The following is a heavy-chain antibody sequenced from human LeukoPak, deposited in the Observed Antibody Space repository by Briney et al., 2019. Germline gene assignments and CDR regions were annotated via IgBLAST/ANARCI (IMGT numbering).Heavy chain of an antibody. CDR3: AKDRGYYGSGMLYAFDI. CDR2: IIGSGGST. CDR1: GFTFSSYA. J-gene: IGHJ3*02. Sequence: GGSLRLSCAASGFTFSSYAMSWVRQAPGKGLEWVSAIIGSGGSTYYADSVKGRFTISRDNSKNTLYLQMNSLRAEDTAVYYCAKDRGYYGSGMLYAFDIWGQGTMVTVSS. D-gene: IGHD3-10*01. V-gene: IGHV3-23*01.